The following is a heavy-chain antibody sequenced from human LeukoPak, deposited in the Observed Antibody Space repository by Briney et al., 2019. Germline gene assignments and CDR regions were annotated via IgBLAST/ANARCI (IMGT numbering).Heavy chain of an antibody. D-gene: IGHD3-22*01. V-gene: IGHV4-34*01. Sequence: SETLSLTCDVFGGSFTDYFWTWIRQSPGEGLEWIGEINDYTGNTNYNPSLNSRVSISLEKSKNQFSLELRSVTAADTAVYYCARGRIAKIVVVHSFHYGMDVWGQGTTVTVSS. CDR3: ARGRIAKIVVVHSFHYGMDV. CDR2: INDYTGNT. CDR1: GGSFTDYF. J-gene: IGHJ6*02.